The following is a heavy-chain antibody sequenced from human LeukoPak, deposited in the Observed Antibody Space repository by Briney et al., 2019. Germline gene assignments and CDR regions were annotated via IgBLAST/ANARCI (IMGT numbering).Heavy chain of an antibody. CDR2: INHSGST. D-gene: IGHD3-9*01. J-gene: IGHJ4*02. CDR3: ARGLLYYDILTGYFTPHRYYFDY. Sequence: SETLSLTCAVYGGSFSGYYWSWIRQPPGKGLEWIGEINHSGSTDYNPSLKSRVTISVDTSKNQFSLKLSSVTAADTAVYYCARGLLYYDILTGYFTPHRYYFDYWGQGTLVTVSS. CDR1: GGSFSGYY. V-gene: IGHV4-34*01.